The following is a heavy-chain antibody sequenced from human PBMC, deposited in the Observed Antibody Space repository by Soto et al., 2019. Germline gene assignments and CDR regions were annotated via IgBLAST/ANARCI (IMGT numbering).Heavy chain of an antibody. V-gene: IGHV4-59*01. Sequence: SETLSLTCTVSGGSISSYYWSWIRQPPGKGLEWIGYIYYSGSTNYNPSPKSRVTISVDTSKNQFSLKLSSVTAADTAVYYCARGKGYAEYYSYYYGMDFWGQGTTVTVSS. CDR3: ARGKGYAEYYSYYYGMDF. CDR2: IYYSGST. D-gene: IGHD5-12*01. CDR1: GGSISSYY. J-gene: IGHJ6*02.